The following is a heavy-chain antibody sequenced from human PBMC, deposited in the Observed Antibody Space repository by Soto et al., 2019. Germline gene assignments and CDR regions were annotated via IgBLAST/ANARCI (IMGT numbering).Heavy chain of an antibody. V-gene: IGHV4-59*08. D-gene: IGHD6-6*01. CDR2: IYYSGST. J-gene: IGHJ6*03. CDR3: ARILSAPPHYHYYYMDL. Sequence: SETLSLTCTLSGGSITSYYWTWIRQSPGKELEWIGYIYYSGSTSYNQSLKRLVTISTDTSKNQFSLKVNSETAADTAVYFCARILSAPPHYHYYYMDLWGQGTLVTVSS. CDR1: GGSITSYY.